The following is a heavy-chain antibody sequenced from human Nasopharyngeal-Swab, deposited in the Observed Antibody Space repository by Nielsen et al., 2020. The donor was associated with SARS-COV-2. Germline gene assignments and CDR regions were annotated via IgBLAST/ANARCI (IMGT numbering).Heavy chain of an antibody. CDR2: ISSSSSTI. CDR1: GFTFSSYS. CDR3: AREPIRYDYVWGSYRLIYYFDY. D-gene: IGHD3-16*02. J-gene: IGHJ4*02. Sequence: GESLKISCAASGFTFSSYSMNWVRQAPGKGLEWVSYISSSSSTIYYADSVKGRFTISRDNAKNSLYLQMNSLRDEDTAVYYCAREPIRYDYVWGSYRLIYYFDYWGQGTLVTVSS. V-gene: IGHV3-48*02.